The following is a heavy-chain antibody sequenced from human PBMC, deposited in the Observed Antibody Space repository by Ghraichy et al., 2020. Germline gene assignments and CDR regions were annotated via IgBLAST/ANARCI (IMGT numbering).Heavy chain of an antibody. CDR3: ARLGKGLRLLGFATTRVGY. CDR2: IYYSGST. CDR1: GGSISSSSYY. Sequence: SETLSLTCTVSGGSISSSSYYWGWIRQPPGKGLEWIGSIYYSGSTYYNPSLKSRVTISVDTSKNQFSLKLSSVTAADTAVYYCARLGKGLRLLGFATTRVGYWGPGTLVPVS. V-gene: IGHV4-39*01. D-gene: IGHD5-12*01. J-gene: IGHJ4*01.